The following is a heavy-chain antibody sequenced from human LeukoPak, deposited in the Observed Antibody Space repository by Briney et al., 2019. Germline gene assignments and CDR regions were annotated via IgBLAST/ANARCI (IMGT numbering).Heavy chain of an antibody. CDR2: ISYDGSNK. CDR3: ARAKRNGFDI. CDR1: GFTFSSYA. Sequence: GRSLRLSCAASGFTFSSYAMHWVRQAPGKGLEWVAVISYDGSNKYYAGSVKGRFTISRDNAKNSLYLQMNSLRAEDTAVYYCARAKRNGFDIWGQGTMVTVSS. V-gene: IGHV3-30*04. J-gene: IGHJ3*02.